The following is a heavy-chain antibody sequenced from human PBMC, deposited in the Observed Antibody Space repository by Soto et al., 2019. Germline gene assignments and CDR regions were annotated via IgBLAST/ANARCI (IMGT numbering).Heavy chain of an antibody. CDR3: ARSIYSSSWEPPLGMDV. D-gene: IGHD6-13*01. V-gene: IGHV4-59*01. J-gene: IGHJ6*02. CDR2: VHFTGST. Sequence: SETLSLTCTVSGGSMSGYYWTWIRQSPGKGLEWIGCVHFTGSTDYSPSIKSRVNISLDTSKNQFSLKLSSVTAADTAVYYCARSIYSSSWEPPLGMDVWGQGTTVT. CDR1: GGSMSGYY.